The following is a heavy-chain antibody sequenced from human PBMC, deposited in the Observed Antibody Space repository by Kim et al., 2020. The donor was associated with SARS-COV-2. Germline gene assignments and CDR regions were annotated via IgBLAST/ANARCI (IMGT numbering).Heavy chain of an antibody. CDR1: GSSFGVGYY. CDR3: ARKVISAWFNFDV. J-gene: IGHJ3*01. V-gene: IGHV4-38-2*02. CDR2: ISHSGHT. D-gene: IGHD3-16*02. Sequence: SETLSLTCTVSGSSFGVGYYWAWIRQLPGRGLEWIGSISHSGHTYYNPSLQSRVTLSVDTSKKQVSLNLSSVTAADTAVYYCARKVISAWFNFDVWGQGRMVTVSS.